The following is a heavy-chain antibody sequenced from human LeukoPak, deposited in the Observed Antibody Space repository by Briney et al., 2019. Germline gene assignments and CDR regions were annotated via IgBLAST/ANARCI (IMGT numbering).Heavy chain of an antibody. CDR1: GGSISSSSYY. V-gene: IGHV4-39*07. D-gene: IGHD3-10*01. J-gene: IGHJ4*02. CDR2: IYYSGST. CDR3: ARDTLWFGELSFGDY. Sequence: PSETLSLTCTVSGGSISSSSYYWGWIRQPPGKGLEWIGSIYYSGSTYYNPSLKSRVTISVDTSKNQFSLKLSSVTAADTAVYYCARDTLWFGELSFGDYWGQGTLVTVSS.